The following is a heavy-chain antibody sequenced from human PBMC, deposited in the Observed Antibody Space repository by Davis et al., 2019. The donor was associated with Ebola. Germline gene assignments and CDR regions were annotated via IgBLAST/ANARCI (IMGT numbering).Heavy chain of an antibody. D-gene: IGHD6-13*01. J-gene: IGHJ3*02. CDR2: FSYGDNTH. V-gene: IGHV4-39*07. CDR3: AVSLSSDYAFDI. Sequence: SETLSLTCTVSGASISSRSYCWGWIRQPPGKGLEWVGSFSYGDNTHYYNPSLRSRVTISVDTSRNQFSLKLSSVTAADTAVYYCAVSLSSDYAFDIWGQGTMVTVSS. CDR1: GASISSRSYC.